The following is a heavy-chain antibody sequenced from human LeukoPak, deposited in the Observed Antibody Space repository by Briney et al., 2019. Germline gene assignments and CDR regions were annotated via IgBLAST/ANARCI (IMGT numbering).Heavy chain of an antibody. V-gene: IGHV3-11*01. D-gene: IGHD6-13*01. CDR1: GFTFSDYY. CDR3: AGDSRRAAAGTRAFDI. CDR2: LSSSGSTI. Sequence: GGSLRLSCAASGFTFSDYYMSWIRQAPGKGLEWVSYLSSSGSTIYYADSVKGRFTISRDNAKNSLYLQMNSLRAEDTAVYYCAGDSRRAAAGTRAFDIWGQGTMVTVSS. J-gene: IGHJ3*02.